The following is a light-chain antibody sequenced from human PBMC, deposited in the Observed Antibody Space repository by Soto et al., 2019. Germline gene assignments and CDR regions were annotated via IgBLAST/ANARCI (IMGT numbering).Light chain of an antibody. Sequence: QSVLTQPPSVSGAPGQRVSISCTGSTSNIGAPYDVHWYQHLSETAPKLLIYGDNNRPSGVPDRFSGSKSGTSASLAITRLQAEDEADYYCQSYDISLHNYVFGTGTKVTVL. V-gene: IGLV1-40*01. CDR1: TSNIGAPYD. J-gene: IGLJ1*01. CDR2: GDN. CDR3: QSYDISLHNYV.